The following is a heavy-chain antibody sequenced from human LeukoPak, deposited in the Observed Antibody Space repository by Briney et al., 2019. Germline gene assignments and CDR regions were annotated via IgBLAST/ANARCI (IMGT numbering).Heavy chain of an antibody. CDR2: ISGSGGST. V-gene: IGHV3-23*01. D-gene: IGHD3-22*01. CDR1: GFTFSSYA. J-gene: IGHJ4*02. Sequence: GGSLRLSCAASGFTFSSYAMSWVRQAPGKGLEWVSAISGSGGSTYYADSVKGRFTISRDNSKNTLYLQMNSLRAEDTAVYYCAKGAYDSSGYYPYYFDYWGQGTLVTVSS. CDR3: AKGAYDSSGYYPYYFDY.